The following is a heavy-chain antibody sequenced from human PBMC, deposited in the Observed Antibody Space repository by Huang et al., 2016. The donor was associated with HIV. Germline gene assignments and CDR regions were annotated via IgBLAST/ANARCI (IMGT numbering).Heavy chain of an antibody. CDR1: GFTFSNYN. D-gene: IGHD6-13*01. CDR2: ISGSSSII. J-gene: IGHJ3*02. Sequence: EVQLVESGGGLVQPGGSLRLSCAASGFTFSNYNMNWVRQAPGKGLEVVSYISGSSSIIYYADSLKGRFTIARDNAKNALYLQMNSLRDEDTAVYYCARDDFAAAGTVGAFDIWGQGTMVTVSS. CDR3: ARDDFAAAGTVGAFDI. V-gene: IGHV3-48*02.